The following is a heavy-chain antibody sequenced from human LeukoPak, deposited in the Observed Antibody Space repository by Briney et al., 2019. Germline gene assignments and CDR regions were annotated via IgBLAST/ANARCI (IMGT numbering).Heavy chain of an antibody. J-gene: IGHJ4*02. V-gene: IGHV4-59*01. CDR2: IYYSGST. CDR3: ARGRLHYYDSSGLSHFDY. Sequence: SETLSLTCTVSGGSISSYYWSWIRQPPGKGLEWIGYIYYSGSTNYNPSLKSRVTISVDTSKDQFSLKLSSVTAADTAVYYCARGRLHYYDSSGLSHFDYWGQGTLVTVSS. D-gene: IGHD3-22*01. CDR1: GGSISSYY.